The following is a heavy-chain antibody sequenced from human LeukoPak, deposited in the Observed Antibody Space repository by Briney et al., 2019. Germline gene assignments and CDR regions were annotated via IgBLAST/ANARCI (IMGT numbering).Heavy chain of an antibody. CDR3: ARHGEQQLVRRWFDS. CDR2: MYYSGSP. D-gene: IGHD6-13*01. Sequence: PSETLSLTCTVSGGSTSSYYWSWIRQPPGKGLEWIGYMYYSGSPNYNPSLKSRVTISVDRSTNQLSLKLSSVTAADTAVYYCARHGEQQLVRRWFDSWGQGTLVTVSS. V-gene: IGHV4-59*08. CDR1: GGSTSSYY. J-gene: IGHJ5*01.